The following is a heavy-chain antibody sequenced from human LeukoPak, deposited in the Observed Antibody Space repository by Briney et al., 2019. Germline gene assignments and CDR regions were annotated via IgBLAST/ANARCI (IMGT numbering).Heavy chain of an antibody. D-gene: IGHD3-9*01. Sequence: ASVKVSCKASGYTFTGYYMHWVRQAPGQGLEWMGWINPNSGGTNYAQKFQGRVTMTRDTSISTAYMELSRLRSGDTAVYYCARTYYDILTGYYRGYFDYWGQGTLVTVSS. CDR1: GYTFTGYY. CDR2: INPNSGGT. CDR3: ARTYYDILTGYYRGYFDY. V-gene: IGHV1-2*02. J-gene: IGHJ4*02.